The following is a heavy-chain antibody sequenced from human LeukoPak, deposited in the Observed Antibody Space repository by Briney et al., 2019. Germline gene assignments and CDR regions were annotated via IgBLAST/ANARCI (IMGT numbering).Heavy chain of an antibody. CDR3: TSEYFDH. CDR1: GFTFGDYV. J-gene: IGHJ4*02. V-gene: IGHV3-49*04. CDR2: IRSKSYGGTT. Sequence: GGSLRLSCTASGFTFGDYVRSWVRQAPGKGLEWVGFIRSKSYGGTTEYAASVKGRFTISRDDSKSIAYLQMNSLKTEDTAVYFCTSEYFDHWGQGTLVTVSS.